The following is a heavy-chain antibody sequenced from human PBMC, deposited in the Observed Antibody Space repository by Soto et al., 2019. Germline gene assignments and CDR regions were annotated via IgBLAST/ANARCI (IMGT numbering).Heavy chain of an antibody. CDR3: AREVVVAIWFDP. CDR2: IIPILGIA. J-gene: IGHJ5*02. D-gene: IGHD2-15*01. V-gene: IGHV1-69*04. CDR1: GGTFSSYT. Sequence: SVKVSCKASGGTFSSYTISWVRQAPGQGLEWMGRIIPILGIANYAQKFQGRVTITADKSTSTAYMELSSLRSEDTAVYYCAREVVVAIWFDPWGQGTLVTVSS.